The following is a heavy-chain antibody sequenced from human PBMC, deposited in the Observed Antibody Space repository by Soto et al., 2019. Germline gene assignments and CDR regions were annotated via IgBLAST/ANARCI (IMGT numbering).Heavy chain of an antibody. D-gene: IGHD3-10*01. J-gene: IGHJ6*02. CDR2: ISGSGSSV. CDR1: GLTFSHYV. Sequence: EVELLESGGGLVRPGGSLRLSCAASGLTFSHYVLSWVRQSPERGLEWVSSISGSGSSVYVADSVRGRFIMSRDLSTNTVYLQMNSLRADDTAVYYCAKVRASYLSASYFYYGLDVWGQGTTVTVSS. V-gene: IGHV3-23*01. CDR3: AKVRASYLSASYFYYGLDV.